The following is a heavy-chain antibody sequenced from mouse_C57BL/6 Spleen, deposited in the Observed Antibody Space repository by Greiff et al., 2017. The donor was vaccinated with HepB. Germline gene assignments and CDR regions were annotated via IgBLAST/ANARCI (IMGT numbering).Heavy chain of an antibody. V-gene: IGHV5-17*01. D-gene: IGHD1-1*01. CDR2: ISSGSSTI. CDR3: ASPYYYAPFAY. J-gene: IGHJ3*01. Sequence: EVQLVESGGGLVKPGGSLKLSCAASGFTFSDYGMHWVRQAPEKGLEWVAYISSGSSTIYYADTVKGRFTLSRDNAKNTLFLQMASLRSEYTAMYYYASPYYYAPFAYWGQGTLVTVSA. CDR1: GFTFSDYG.